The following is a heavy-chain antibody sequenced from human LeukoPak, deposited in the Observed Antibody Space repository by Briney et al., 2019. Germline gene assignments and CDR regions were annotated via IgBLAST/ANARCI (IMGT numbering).Heavy chain of an antibody. CDR3: ARGVREVRGVIMNY. Sequence: GGSLRLSCAASGFTFSSYGMHWVRQAPGKGLEWVSYISSSGSTIYYADSVKGRFTISRDNAKNSLYLQMNSLRAEDTAVYYCARGVREVRGVIMNYWGQGTLVTVSS. CDR2: ISSSGSTI. V-gene: IGHV3-48*04. D-gene: IGHD3-10*01. J-gene: IGHJ4*02. CDR1: GFTFSSYG.